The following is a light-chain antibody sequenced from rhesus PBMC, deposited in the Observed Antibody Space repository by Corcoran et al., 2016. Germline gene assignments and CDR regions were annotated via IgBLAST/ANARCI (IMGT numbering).Light chain of an antibody. V-gene: IGLV7-76*01. J-gene: IGLJ1*01. CDR2: NTN. Sequence: QAAVTQEPSMTVSPGGTVTLTCGSSAGAVPPSNYPNWFQQKPGQVPRVLIYNTNTKYSWTPDRFSGSLAGGKAALTLSGALPDDEADYYCLLFYSGSHIFGGGTRLSVL. CDR3: LLFYSGSHI. CDR1: AGAVPPSNY.